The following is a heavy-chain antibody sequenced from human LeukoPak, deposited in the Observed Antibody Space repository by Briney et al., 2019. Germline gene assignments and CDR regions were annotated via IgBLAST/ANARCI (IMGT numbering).Heavy chain of an antibody. CDR2: ISGSSSYI. V-gene: IGHV3-21*01. Sequence: GGSLRLSCAASGFTFSSYSMNWVRQAPGKGLEWVSSISGSSSYIYYADSVKGRFTISRDNAKNSLYLQMNSLRAEDTAVYYCARDQSGQLWLPSSFDYWGQGTLVTVSS. J-gene: IGHJ4*02. D-gene: IGHD5-18*01. CDR3: ARDQSGQLWLPSSFDY. CDR1: GFTFSSYS.